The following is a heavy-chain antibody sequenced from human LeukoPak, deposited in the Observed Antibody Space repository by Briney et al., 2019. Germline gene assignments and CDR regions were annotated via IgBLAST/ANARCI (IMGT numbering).Heavy chain of an antibody. CDR1: GFTFTSSA. CDR2: IVVGSGNT. D-gene: IGHD5-18*01. J-gene: IGHJ4*02. Sequence: GASVKASCKASGFTFTSSAMQWVRQARGQRLEWIGWIVVGSGNTNYAQKFQERVTITRDMSTSTAYMELSSLRSEDTAVYYCAADAGLKGGSAVQLWYTFDYWGQGTLVTVSS. CDR3: AADAGLKGGSAVQLWYTFDY. V-gene: IGHV1-58*02.